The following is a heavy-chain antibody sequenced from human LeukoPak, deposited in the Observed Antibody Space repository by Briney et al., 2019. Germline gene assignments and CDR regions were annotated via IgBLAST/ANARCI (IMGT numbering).Heavy chain of an antibody. D-gene: IGHD3-10*01. CDR2: INHSGST. CDR3: ARRTPGGPFDY. J-gene: IGHJ4*02. V-gene: IGHV4-34*01. Sequence: SETLSLTCAVYGGSFSGYYWSWIRQPPGKGLEWIGEINHSGSTNYNPSLKSRVTISVDTSKNQLSLKLSSVTAADTAVYYCARRTPGGPFDYWGQGTLVTVSS. CDR1: GGSFSGYY.